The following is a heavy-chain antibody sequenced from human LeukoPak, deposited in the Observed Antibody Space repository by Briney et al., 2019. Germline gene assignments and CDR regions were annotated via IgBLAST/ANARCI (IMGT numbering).Heavy chain of an antibody. CDR3: ARELEILGYCSSTSCEYNWFDP. Sequence: VASVTVSCTASGGTFSIYAISWVRQAPGQGLEWMGGIIPIFGTANYAQKFQGRVTMTRDTSTSTVYMELSSLRSEDTAVYYCARELEILGYCSSTSCEYNWFDPWGQGTLVTVSS. CDR1: GGTFSIYA. D-gene: IGHD2-2*01. V-gene: IGHV1-69*05. CDR2: IIPIFGTA. J-gene: IGHJ5*02.